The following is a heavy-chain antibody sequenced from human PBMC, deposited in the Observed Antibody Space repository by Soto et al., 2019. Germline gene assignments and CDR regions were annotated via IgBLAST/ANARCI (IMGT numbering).Heavy chain of an antibody. CDR3: AKDSSYYYGSGSYYNPPDY. D-gene: IGHD3-10*01. CDR2: ISWDGGST. Sequence: GGSLRLSCVASGFTFDDYAMHWVRQAPGKGLEWVSLISWDGGSTYYADSVKGRFTISRDNSKNSLYLQMNSLRAEDTALYYCAKDSSYYYGSGSYYNPPDYWGQGTLVTVSS. J-gene: IGHJ4*02. V-gene: IGHV3-43D*03. CDR1: GFTFDDYA.